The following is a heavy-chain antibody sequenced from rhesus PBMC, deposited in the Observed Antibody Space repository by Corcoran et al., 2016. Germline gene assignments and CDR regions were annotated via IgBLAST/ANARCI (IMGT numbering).Heavy chain of an antibody. CDR1: GGSISDSYR. D-gene: IGHD4-23*01. Sequence: QVQLQESGPGVVKPSATLSLTCAVSGGSISDSYRWSWIRQPSGKGLEWIGYIYGSSTSTNSNPSLKSRVTISKDTSKNQFSLKLSSVTAADTAVYYCARSLIYSNYYFDYWGQGVLVTVSS. CDR2: IYGSSTST. J-gene: IGHJ4*01. V-gene: IGHV4S10*01. CDR3: ARSLIYSNYYFDY.